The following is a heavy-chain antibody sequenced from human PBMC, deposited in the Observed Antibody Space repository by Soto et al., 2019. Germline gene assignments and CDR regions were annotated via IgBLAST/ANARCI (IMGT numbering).Heavy chain of an antibody. CDR2: IHHSGIT. CDR3: ARGISYSWVY. D-gene: IGHD2-15*01. V-gene: IGHV4-4*02. Sequence: SETLSLTCTVSGDSLSTDYWWSWVRQPPGKGLEWIGEIHHSGITNYIQSVKSRVTMSVDKSNNQVSLELTSVAAADTAVYYCARGISYSWVYWGQGTLVTVSS. CDR1: GDSLSTDYW. J-gene: IGHJ4*02.